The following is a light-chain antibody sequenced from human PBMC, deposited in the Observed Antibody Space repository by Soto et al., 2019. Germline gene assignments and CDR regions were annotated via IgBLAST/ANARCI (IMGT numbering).Light chain of an antibody. CDR1: SSDVGGYTY. J-gene: IGLJ2*01. Sequence: QSALTQPPSASGSPGQSVTISCTGTSSDVGGYTYVSWYQQYPGKARKLMIYEVTKRPSGVPDRFSGSKSGNTASLTVSGLQAEDEADYYCSSYGGNNNLIFGGGTQLTVL. V-gene: IGLV2-8*01. CDR2: EVT. CDR3: SSYGGNNNLI.